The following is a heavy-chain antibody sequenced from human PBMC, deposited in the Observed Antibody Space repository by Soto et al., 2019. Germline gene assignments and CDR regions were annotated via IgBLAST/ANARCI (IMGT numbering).Heavy chain of an antibody. Sequence: PGEDLKISGKGSGDSFSSYWIIWVRQMPGKGLEGXGRXXPXXXXXNXXPSFQGHVTISADKSISTAYLQWSSLKASDTAMYYCARQNLSTSSDYWGQGTLVTVSS. CDR1: GDSFSSYW. D-gene: IGHD6-13*01. CDR2: XXPXXXXX. CDR3: ARQNLSTSSDY. J-gene: IGHJ4*02. V-gene: IGHV5-10-1*01.